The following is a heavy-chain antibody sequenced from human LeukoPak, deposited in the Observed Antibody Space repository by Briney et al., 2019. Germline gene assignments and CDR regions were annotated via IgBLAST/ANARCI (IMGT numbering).Heavy chain of an antibody. CDR3: ASYYYGSGSYYNAGGFDI. V-gene: IGHV1-18*01. Sequence: ASVKVSCKASGYTFSSYGVSWVRQAPGQGLEWLGWISGYNGNTSYAQKLQGRVTMTTDTSTSTAYMELRSLRPDDTAMYYCASYYYGSGSYYNAGGFDIWGQGTMVTVSS. D-gene: IGHD3-10*01. CDR2: ISGYNGNT. J-gene: IGHJ3*02. CDR1: GYTFSSYG.